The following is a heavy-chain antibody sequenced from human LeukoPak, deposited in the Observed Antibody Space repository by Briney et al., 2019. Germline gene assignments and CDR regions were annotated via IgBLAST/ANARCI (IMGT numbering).Heavy chain of an antibody. Sequence: GGSLRLSCAASGFTFSSYAMSWVRQAPGKGLEWVSAISGSGGSTYYADSVKGRFTISRDNSKNTLYLQMNSLRAEDTAVYYCASHGGLLWFGELFGYYYYMDVWGKGTTVTVSS. V-gene: IGHV3-23*01. CDR1: GFTFSSYA. CDR3: ASHGGLLWFGELFGYYYYMDV. J-gene: IGHJ6*03. D-gene: IGHD3-10*01. CDR2: ISGSGGST.